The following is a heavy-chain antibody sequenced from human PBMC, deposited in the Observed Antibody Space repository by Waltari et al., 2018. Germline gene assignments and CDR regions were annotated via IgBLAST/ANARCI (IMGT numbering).Heavy chain of an antibody. CDR1: GGSFSGYY. Sequence: QVQLQQWGAGLLKPSETLSLTCAVYGGSFSGYYWSWIRQPPGKGLEWIGEINHSGSTNYNPSLKSRVTISGDTSKNQFSLKLSSVTAADTAVYYCARGKGYGSGSYLDYWGQGTLVTVSS. D-gene: IGHD3-10*01. CDR3: ARGKGYGSGSYLDY. CDR2: INHSGST. J-gene: IGHJ4*02. V-gene: IGHV4-34*01.